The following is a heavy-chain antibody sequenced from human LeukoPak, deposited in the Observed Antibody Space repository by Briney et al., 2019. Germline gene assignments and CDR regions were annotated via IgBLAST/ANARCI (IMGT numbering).Heavy chain of an antibody. V-gene: IGHV4-4*07. J-gene: IGHJ6*02. CDR1: GGSISSYY. Sequence: SETLSLTCTVSGGSISSYYWSWIWQPAGKGLEWIGRIYTSGSTNYNPSLKSRVTMSVDTSKNQFSLKLSSVTAADTAVYYCARDRANYYDSSGYYYFRTNPHYYYGMDVWGQGTTVTVSS. CDR2: IYTSGST. CDR3: ARDRANYYDSSGYYYFRTNPHYYYGMDV. D-gene: IGHD3-22*01.